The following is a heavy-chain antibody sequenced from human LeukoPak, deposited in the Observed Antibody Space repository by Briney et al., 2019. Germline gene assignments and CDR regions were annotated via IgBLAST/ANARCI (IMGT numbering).Heavy chain of an antibody. CDR2: VESGGDT. CDR3: ARVGSYYDMDV. J-gene: IGHJ6*02. D-gene: IGHD3-10*01. CDR1: GFSVTSKY. V-gene: IGHV3-53*01. Sequence: GGSLRLSCAASGFSVTSKYINWVRQAPGKGLEWVLVVESGGDTSYANSVKGRFTVSRDIFQNTLYLQMNNLRAKDTAVYYCARVGSYYDMDVWGQGTTVTVSS.